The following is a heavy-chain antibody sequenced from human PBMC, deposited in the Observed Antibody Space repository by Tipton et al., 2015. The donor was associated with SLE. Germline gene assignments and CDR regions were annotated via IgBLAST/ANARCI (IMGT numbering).Heavy chain of an antibody. D-gene: IGHD3-22*01. J-gene: IGHJ4*02. V-gene: IGHV4-39*01. CDR3: ARRPVVIDY. CDR2: IYYSGST. CDR1: GGSISSSSYY. Sequence: TLSLTCTVSGGSISSSSYYWGWIRQPPGKGLEWIGSIYYSGSTYYNPSLKSRVTISVDTSKNQFSLKLSSVTAADTAVYYCARRPVVIDYWGQGTLVTVSS.